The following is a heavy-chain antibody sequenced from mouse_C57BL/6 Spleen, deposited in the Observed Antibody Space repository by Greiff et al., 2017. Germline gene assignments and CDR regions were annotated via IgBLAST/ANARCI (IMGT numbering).Heavy chain of an antibody. CDR3: AREPYDGPWFAY. CDR2: INPSSGYT. J-gene: IGHJ3*01. CDR1: GYTFTSYT. Sequence: QVQLQQSGAELARPGASVKMSCKASGYTFTSYTMHWVKQRPGQGLEWIGYINPSSGYTKYNQKFKDKATLTADKSSSTAYMQLSSLTSEDSAVYYCAREPYDGPWFAYWGQGTLVTVSA. D-gene: IGHD2-3*01. V-gene: IGHV1-4*01.